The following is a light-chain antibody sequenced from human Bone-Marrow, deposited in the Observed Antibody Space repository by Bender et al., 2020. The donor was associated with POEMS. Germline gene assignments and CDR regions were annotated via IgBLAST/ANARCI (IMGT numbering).Light chain of an antibody. J-gene: IGLJ1*01. V-gene: IGLV6-57*03. CDR2: EHN. CDR1: SGSIASNY. CDR3: SSYGGNYNYV. Sequence: NFTLSQPHSVSESPGKTVTISCTRSSGSIASNYVQWYQQRPGSAPTTVVYEHNQRPSGVADRFSGSKSGNTASLTVSGLQAEDEADYYCSSYGGNYNYVFGTGTKVTVL.